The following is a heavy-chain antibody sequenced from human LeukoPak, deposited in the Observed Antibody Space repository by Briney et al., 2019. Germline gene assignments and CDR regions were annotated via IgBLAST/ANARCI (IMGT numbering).Heavy chain of an antibody. CDR3: ARRAGAYSHPYDY. Sequence: GGSLRLPCAASGFTFSSYGMTWVRQAPGKGLEWVSYISSSSSTIYYADSVKGRFTISRDNAKNSLYLQLNSLRAEDTAVYYCARRAGAYSHPYDYWGQGTLVTVSS. CDR2: ISSSSSTI. CDR1: GFTFSSYG. J-gene: IGHJ4*02. D-gene: IGHD4/OR15-4a*01. V-gene: IGHV3-48*01.